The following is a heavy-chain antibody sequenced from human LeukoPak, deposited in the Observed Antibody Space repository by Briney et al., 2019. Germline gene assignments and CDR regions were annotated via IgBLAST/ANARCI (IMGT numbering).Heavy chain of an antibody. Sequence: PSETLSLTCTVSGGSIINHYWSGVRQPPRKGLEWIGRIYSSGSANYSPSLKSRVSMSIDTSNNHFSLNLTSVTAADTALYFCARDVRYASGWSTPESWGQGTLVTVSA. CDR3: ARDVRYASGWSTPES. CDR2: IYSSGSA. V-gene: IGHV4-4*07. D-gene: IGHD6-19*01. J-gene: IGHJ5*02. CDR1: GGSIINHY.